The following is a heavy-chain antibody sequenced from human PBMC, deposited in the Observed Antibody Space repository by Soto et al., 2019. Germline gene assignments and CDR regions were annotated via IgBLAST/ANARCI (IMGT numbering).Heavy chain of an antibody. J-gene: IGHJ5*02. CDR3: ARGSITIFGVDLGFDP. CDR1: GGSFSGYY. CDR2: INHSGST. Sequence: SETLSLTCAVYGGSFSGYYWSWIRQPPGKGLEWIGEINHSGSTNYNPSLKSRVTISVDTSKNQFSLKLSSVTAADTAVYYCARGSITIFGVDLGFDPWGQGTLVTVS. D-gene: IGHD3-3*01. V-gene: IGHV4-34*01.